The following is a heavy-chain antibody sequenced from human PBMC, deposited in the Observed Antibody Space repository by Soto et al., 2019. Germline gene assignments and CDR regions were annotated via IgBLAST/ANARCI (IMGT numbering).Heavy chain of an antibody. CDR3: ARLSITANGGWFDP. V-gene: IGHV4-31*03. CDR2: ISYSGST. J-gene: IGHJ5*02. CDR1: GGSINSGNYY. Sequence: QVQLQESGPGLVKPSQTLSLTCTVSGGSINSGNYYWSWIRHHPGKGLEWIGYISYSGSTSYNPSLKSRVTISVDTSKNQFSLKLSSVTAADTAVYYCARLSITANGGWFDPGAREPWSPSPQ. D-gene: IGHD6-6*01.